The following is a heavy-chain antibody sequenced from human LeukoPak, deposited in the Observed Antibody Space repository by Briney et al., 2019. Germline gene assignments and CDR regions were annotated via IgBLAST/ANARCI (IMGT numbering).Heavy chain of an antibody. D-gene: IGHD2-2*01. V-gene: IGHV3-21*01. Sequence: GGSLRLSCAASGFTLSSYSMNWVRQAPGKGLEWVSSISSNGNYIHYADSVKGRFTISRDNAKTSVYLEMNSLRAEDTGLYFCVRDDCSSSSCPFDFWGQGVLLTVSS. CDR2: ISSNGNYI. J-gene: IGHJ4*02. CDR3: VRDDCSSSSCPFDF. CDR1: GFTLSSYS.